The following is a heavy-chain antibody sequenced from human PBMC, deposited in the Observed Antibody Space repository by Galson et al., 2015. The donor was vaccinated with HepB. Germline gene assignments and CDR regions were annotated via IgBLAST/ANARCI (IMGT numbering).Heavy chain of an antibody. Sequence: SLRLSCAASGVTLSNYGMHWVRQAPGKGLEWVAVISYDGRNKYYTDSVKGRFTISRDNSKNMVYLQMNSLRAEDTALYYCAKDPYLYSALAGTMAGFDYWGQGTLVTVSS. D-gene: IGHD6-19*01. CDR3: AKDPYLYSALAGTMAGFDY. CDR2: ISYDGRNK. V-gene: IGHV3-30*18. J-gene: IGHJ4*02. CDR1: GVTLSNYG.